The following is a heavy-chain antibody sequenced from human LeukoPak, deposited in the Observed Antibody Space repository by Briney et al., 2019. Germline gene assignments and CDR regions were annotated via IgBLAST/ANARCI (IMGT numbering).Heavy chain of an antibody. V-gene: IGHV4-59*08. J-gene: IGHJ4*02. Sequence: PSETLSLTCTVSGGSISSYYWSWIRQPPGKGLEWIGYIYYSGSTYYNPSLKSRVTISVDTSKNQFSLKLSSVTAADTAVYYCTIAAQDFDYWGQGTLVTVSS. CDR1: GGSISSYY. CDR2: IYYSGST. CDR3: TIAAQDFDY. D-gene: IGHD6-6*01.